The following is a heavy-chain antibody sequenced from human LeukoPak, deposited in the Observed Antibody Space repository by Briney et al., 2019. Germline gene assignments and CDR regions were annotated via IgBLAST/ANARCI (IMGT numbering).Heavy chain of an antibody. D-gene: IGHD3-3*01. J-gene: IGHJ6*03. CDR3: ARGAQRITIFGVAPGAYYYYYMDV. Sequence: ASVKVSCKASGYTFTGYYMHWVRQAPGQGLEWMGWINPNSGGTNYAQKFQGWVTMTRDTSISTAYMELSRLRSDDTAVYYCARGAQRITIFGVAPGAYYYYYMDVWGKGTTVTVSS. CDR1: GYTFTGYY. CDR2: INPNSGGT. V-gene: IGHV1-2*04.